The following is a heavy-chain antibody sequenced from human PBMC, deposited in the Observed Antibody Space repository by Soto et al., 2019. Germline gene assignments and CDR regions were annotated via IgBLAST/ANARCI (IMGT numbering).Heavy chain of an antibody. D-gene: IGHD3-10*01. CDR1: GYTFTSYG. CDR3: ASSRSGGSGSYYKY. V-gene: IGHV1-18*01. J-gene: IGHJ4*02. Sequence: ASVKVSCKASGYTFTSYGISWVRQAPGQGLEWMGWISAYNGNTNYAQKLQGRVTMTTDTSTSTAYMELWSLRSDDTAVYYCASSRSGGSGSYYKYWGQGTLVTVSS. CDR2: ISAYNGNT.